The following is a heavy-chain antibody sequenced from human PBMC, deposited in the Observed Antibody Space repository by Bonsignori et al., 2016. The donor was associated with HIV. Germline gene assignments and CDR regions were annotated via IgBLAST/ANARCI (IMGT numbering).Heavy chain of an antibody. CDR2: IDPSGGTT. Sequence: ASVKVSCKASGYTFTNYYMHWVRQAPGQGFEWMGVIDPSGGTTDYAPIFQGRATMTRDTSTSTVYMELRSLRSEDTAMYYCARSFYESGSYGSFDYWGQGTLVTVSS. D-gene: IGHD1-26*01. V-gene: IGHV1-46*01. J-gene: IGHJ4*02. CDR3: ARSFYESGSYGSFDY. CDR1: GYTFTNYY.